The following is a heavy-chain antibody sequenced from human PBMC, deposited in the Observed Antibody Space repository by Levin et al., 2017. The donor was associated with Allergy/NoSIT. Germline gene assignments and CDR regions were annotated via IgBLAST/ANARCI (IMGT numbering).Heavy chain of an antibody. CDR3: ARDPVQRGYFYYMDV. CDR1: GFTFSSYA. D-gene: IGHD3-22*01. V-gene: IGHV3-30-3*01. J-gene: IGHJ6*03. Sequence: LTGGSLRLSCAASGFTFSSYAMHWVRQAPGKGLEWVAVLSYDGSNKYYADSVKGRFTISRDNSKNTLYLQMNSLRAEDTAVYYCARDPVQRGYFYYMDVWGKGTTVTVSS. CDR2: LSYDGSNK.